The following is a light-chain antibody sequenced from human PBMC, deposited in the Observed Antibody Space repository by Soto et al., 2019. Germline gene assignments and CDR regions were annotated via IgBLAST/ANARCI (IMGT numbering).Light chain of an antibody. CDR2: AAS. Sequence: DLQMTQSPSSLSASVGDRVTITCRASQSINSYLNWYQKKPGKAPKLLIYAASSLQSGVPARFSGCGSGTDFTLIISSLQPEDFATYYCQQSYSTWVTFGQGTKVEIK. V-gene: IGKV1-39*01. CDR3: QQSYSTWVT. J-gene: IGKJ1*01. CDR1: QSINSY.